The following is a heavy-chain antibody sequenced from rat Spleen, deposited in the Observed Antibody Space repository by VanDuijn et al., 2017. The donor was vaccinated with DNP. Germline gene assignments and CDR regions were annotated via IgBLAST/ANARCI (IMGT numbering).Heavy chain of an antibody. J-gene: IGHJ2*01. CDR3: IRWNSGHFDY. D-gene: IGHD4-3*01. CDR1: GFTFTNHG. V-gene: IGHV5-27*01. CDR2: IGSDGYAP. Sequence: EVQLVESGGGLVQPGGSLKLSCAASGFTFTNHGMAWVRQAPTKGLEWVAYIGSDGYAPYYGDSVKGRFTISRDNAKSTLYLQMNSLRSEDMATYYCIRWNSGHFDYWGQGVMVTVSS.